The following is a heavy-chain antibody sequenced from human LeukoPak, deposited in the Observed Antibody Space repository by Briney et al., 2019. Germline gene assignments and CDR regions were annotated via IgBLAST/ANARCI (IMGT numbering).Heavy chain of an antibody. J-gene: IGHJ4*02. D-gene: IGHD5-24*01. CDR1: RFTFSSYG. V-gene: IGHV3-30*02. CDR2: IRYDGSNK. CDR3: ARTKEMASISYFDS. Sequence: GGSLRLSCAASRFTFSSYGMHWVRQAPGKGLEWVAFIRYDGSNKYYADSVKGRFTISRDNSKNTLYLQMNSLRAEDTAVYYCARTKEMASISYFDSWGQGTLVTVSS.